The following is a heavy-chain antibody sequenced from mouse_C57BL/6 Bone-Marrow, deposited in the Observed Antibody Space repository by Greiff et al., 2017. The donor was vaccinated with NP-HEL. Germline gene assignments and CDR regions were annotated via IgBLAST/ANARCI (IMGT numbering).Heavy chain of an antibody. CDR2: IDPENGDT. J-gene: IGHJ2*01. V-gene: IGHV14-4*01. Sequence: VQLKESGAELVRPGASVKLSCTASGFNFKDDSMHWVKQRPEQGLEWIGWIDPENGDTEYAAKFQGKATITADTTSNTANLQLSGLTSEDTAVYYCTTTVDYWGQGNTLTVTS. CDR3: TTTVDY. CDR1: GFNFKDDS.